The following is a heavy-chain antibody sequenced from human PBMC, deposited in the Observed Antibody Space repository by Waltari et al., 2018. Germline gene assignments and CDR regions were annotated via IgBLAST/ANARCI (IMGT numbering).Heavy chain of an antibody. V-gene: IGHV3-23*01. Sequence: EVQLLESGGGLVQPGGSLRLSCAASGFTFSSYAMRWVRQAPGKGLEWVSAISGRGGSTYYADSVKGRFTISRDNSKNTLYLQMNSLRAEDTAVYYCATPPGATVTPRDYWGQGTLVTVSS. CDR1: GFTFSSYA. CDR2: ISGRGGST. J-gene: IGHJ4*02. CDR3: ATPPGATVTPRDY. D-gene: IGHD4-17*01.